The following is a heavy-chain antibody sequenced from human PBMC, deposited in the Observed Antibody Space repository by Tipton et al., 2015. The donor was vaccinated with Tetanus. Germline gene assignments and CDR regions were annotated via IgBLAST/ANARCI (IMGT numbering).Heavy chain of an antibody. CDR1: DGPVSSGGFY. J-gene: IGHJ3*02. CDR3: ARHVPPLVGLRLGEKTFDI. Sequence: ILSLTCSVSDGPVSSGGFYWGWVRQVTGKGLEWIGNIYYSGTTYYTPSLRGRLSISVDTSKNQFSLKLNSVTAADTALYYCARHVPPLVGLRLGEKTFDIWGQGTMVTVSS. V-gene: IGHV4-31*03. D-gene: IGHD3-16*01. CDR2: IYYSGTT.